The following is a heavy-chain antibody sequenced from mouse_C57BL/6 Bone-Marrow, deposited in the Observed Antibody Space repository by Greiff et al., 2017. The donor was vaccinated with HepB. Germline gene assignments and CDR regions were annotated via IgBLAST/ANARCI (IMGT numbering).Heavy chain of an antibody. J-gene: IGHJ1*03. CDR2: IYPGDGDT. Sequence: VKLMESGPELVKPGASVKISCKASGYAFSSSWMNWVKQRPGKGLEWIGRIYPGDGDTNYNGKFKGKATLTADKSSSTAYMQLSSLTSEDSAVYFCARPLRYFDVWGTGTAVTVSS. CDR1: GYAFSSSW. V-gene: IGHV1-82*01. CDR3: ARPLRYFDV.